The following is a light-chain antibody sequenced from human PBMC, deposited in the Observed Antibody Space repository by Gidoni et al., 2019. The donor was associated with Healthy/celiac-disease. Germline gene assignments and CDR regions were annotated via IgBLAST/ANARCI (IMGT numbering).Light chain of an antibody. J-gene: IGKJ4*01. CDR1: QSISSY. CDR3: QQSYSTPLT. CDR2: AAS. Sequence: DIQMTQSPSSLSASVGDRVTITCLASQSISSYLNWYQQTPGKAPKLLIYAASSLQSGVPSRFSGSGSGTDFTLPISSLQPADFATYYCQQSYSTPLTFGGGTKVEIK. V-gene: IGKV1-39*01.